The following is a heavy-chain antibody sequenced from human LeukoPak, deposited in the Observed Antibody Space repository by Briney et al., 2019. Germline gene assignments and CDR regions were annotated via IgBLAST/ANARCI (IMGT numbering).Heavy chain of an antibody. V-gene: IGHV4-34*01. J-gene: IGHJ2*01. CDR1: GGSFSGYY. CDR2: INHSGST. D-gene: IGHD1-14*01. Sequence: PSETLSLTCAAYGGSFSGYYWSWIRQPPGKGLEWIGEINHSGSTNYNPSLKSRVTISLDTSQSQVSLKVNSVTAADTAVYFCARGGNGWYFDLWGRGTLVTVSS. CDR3: ARGGNGWYFDL.